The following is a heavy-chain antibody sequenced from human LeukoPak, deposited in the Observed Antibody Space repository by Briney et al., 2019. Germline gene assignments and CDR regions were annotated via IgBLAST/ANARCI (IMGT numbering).Heavy chain of an antibody. CDR2: INHSGST. CDR3: AIPTYYDFWSGYYNY. CDR1: GYSISSGYY. D-gene: IGHD3-3*01. J-gene: IGHJ4*02. V-gene: IGHV4-38-2*02. Sequence: PSETLSLTCTVSGYSISSGYYWGWIRQPPGKGLEWIGEINHSGSTNYNPSLKSRVTISVDTSKNQFSLKLSSVTAADTAVYYCAIPTYYDFWSGYYNYWGQGTLVTVSS.